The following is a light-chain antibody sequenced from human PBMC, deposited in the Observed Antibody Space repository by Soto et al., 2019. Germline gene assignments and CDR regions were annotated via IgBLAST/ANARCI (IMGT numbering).Light chain of an antibody. CDR3: HQSGDSPT. CDR2: GVS. J-gene: IGKJ1*01. CDR1: QTVNANF. V-gene: IGKV3-20*01. Sequence: EIVLTQSPGTLSLSPGERATLYCRSSQTVNANFLAWYQQKPGQAPRLLIYGVSNRAPGIPDRFSGSGSGTDITLTISRLEPEDFAVYYCHQSGDSPTLGQWTKVDI.